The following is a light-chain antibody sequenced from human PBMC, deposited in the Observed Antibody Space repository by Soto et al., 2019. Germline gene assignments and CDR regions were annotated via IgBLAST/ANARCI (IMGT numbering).Light chain of an antibody. Sequence: EITHSRSTLSASVGDRVTITCRASQSISSWLAWYQQKPGKAPKLLIYKASSLESGVPSRFSGSGSGTEFILTISSLQPDDFATYYCQQYNSYSRTFGQGTKVDIK. V-gene: IGKV1-5*03. CDR3: QQYNSYSRT. CDR1: QSISSW. J-gene: IGKJ1*01. CDR2: KAS.